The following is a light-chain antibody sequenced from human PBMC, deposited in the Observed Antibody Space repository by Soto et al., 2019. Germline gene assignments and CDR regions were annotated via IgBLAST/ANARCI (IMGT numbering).Light chain of an antibody. CDR3: QQSYSTPLT. J-gene: IGKJ4*01. Sequence: DIQMTQSPSSLSASVGDRVTITCRASQSISSNLNWYQQKPGTAPKLLIYAASSLQSGVPSRFSGGGSGTDFTLTISSLQPEDFATYSCQQSYSTPLTFGGGTKVDIK. V-gene: IGKV1-39*01. CDR2: AAS. CDR1: QSISSN.